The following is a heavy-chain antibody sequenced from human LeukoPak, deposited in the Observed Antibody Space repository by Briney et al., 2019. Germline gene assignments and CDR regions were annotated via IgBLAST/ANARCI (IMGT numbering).Heavy chain of an antibody. J-gene: IGHJ6*03. Sequence: PGGSLRLSCAASGFTLSTYWMSWVRQAPGKGLEWVANIKQDGSRKYYVDSVKGRFTISRDNAKNTLYLQMNSLRAEDTAVYYCARALYYDFWSGSYYYYYYMDVWGKGTTVTVSS. CDR3: ARALYYDFWSGSYYYYYYMDV. CDR2: IKQDGSRK. V-gene: IGHV3-7*01. D-gene: IGHD3-3*01. CDR1: GFTLSTYW.